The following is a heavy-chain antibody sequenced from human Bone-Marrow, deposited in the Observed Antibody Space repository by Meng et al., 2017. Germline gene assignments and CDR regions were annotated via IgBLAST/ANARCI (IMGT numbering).Heavy chain of an antibody. D-gene: IGHD6-19*01. J-gene: IGHJ1*01. CDR2: IIPIFGTA. CDR3: ARDSSGWYFYFQY. Sequence: SVKVSCKASGGTFSSYAISWVRQAPGQGLEWMGGIIPIFGTANYAQKFQGRVTMTRDSSTSTVYMELSSLRSEDTAVYYCARDSSGWYFYFQYWGQGTLVTVSS. CDR1: GGTFSSYA. V-gene: IGHV1-69*05.